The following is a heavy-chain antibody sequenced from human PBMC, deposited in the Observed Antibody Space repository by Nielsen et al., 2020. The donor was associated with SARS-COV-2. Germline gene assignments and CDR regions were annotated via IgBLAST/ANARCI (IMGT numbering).Heavy chain of an antibody. V-gene: IGHV3-7*05. D-gene: IGHD2-15*01. CDR3: VRARFCSNGNCYVDY. CDR2: INSDGSEK. Sequence: GESLKISCAASGFTLSGYWMSWVRQAPGEGLEWMANINSDGSEKQYVDSVRGRFTMSRDNAKNSLYLQMDSLRAEDTAVYYCVRARFCSNGNCYVDYWGQGTLVTVSS. CDR1: GFTLSGYW. J-gene: IGHJ4*02.